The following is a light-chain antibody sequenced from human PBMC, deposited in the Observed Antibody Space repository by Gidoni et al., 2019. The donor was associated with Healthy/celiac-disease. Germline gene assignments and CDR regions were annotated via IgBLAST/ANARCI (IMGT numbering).Light chain of an antibody. CDR1: QSVSSN. CDR2: GAS. Sequence: ELVMTQSPATLSVSPGERATLSCRASQSVSSNLAWYQQNPGQAPRLLIYGASTRATGIPARFSGSGSGTEFTLTISSLQSEDFAVYYCQQYNNWPPCSFGQGTKLEIK. J-gene: IGKJ2*04. V-gene: IGKV3-15*01. CDR3: QQYNNWPPCS.